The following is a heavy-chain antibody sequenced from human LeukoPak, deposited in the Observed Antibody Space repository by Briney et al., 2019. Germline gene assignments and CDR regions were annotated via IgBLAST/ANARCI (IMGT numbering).Heavy chain of an antibody. J-gene: IGHJ3*02. Sequence: ASVKVSCKASGYTFTSYGISWVRQAPGQGLEWMGWISAYNGDTNYAQKLQGRATMTTDTSTSTAYMELRSLRSDDTAVYCCARDDLERTDAFDIWGQGTMVTVSS. D-gene: IGHD1-1*01. V-gene: IGHV1-18*01. CDR3: ARDDLERTDAFDI. CDR1: GYTFTSYG. CDR2: ISAYNGDT.